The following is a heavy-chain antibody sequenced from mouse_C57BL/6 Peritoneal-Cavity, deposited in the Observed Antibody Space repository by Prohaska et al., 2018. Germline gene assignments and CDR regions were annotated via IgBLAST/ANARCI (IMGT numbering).Heavy chain of an antibody. Sequence: QVTLKESGPGILQSSQTLSLTCSFSGFSLSTSAMGVSWIRTPSGKGLAWLAHLYWDDDKRYNPSLKSQLTSSEVTARNQVLRKITRVDTADTATYYCARRSADGYSYDAMDYWGQGTSVTVSS. CDR1: GFSLSTSAMG. D-gene: IGHD2-3*01. J-gene: IGHJ4*01. V-gene: IGHV8-12*01. CDR2: LYWDDDK. CDR3: ARRSADGYSYDAMDY.